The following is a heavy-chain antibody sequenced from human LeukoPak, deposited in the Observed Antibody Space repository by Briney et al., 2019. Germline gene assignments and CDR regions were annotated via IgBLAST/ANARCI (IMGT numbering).Heavy chain of an antibody. CDR3: ASIPGD. D-gene: IGHD7-27*01. Sequence: GGSLRLSCAASGFAFSSYDMTWVRQAPGKGLEWVSGISGIHYNTYYADSVKGRFTISRDNSKNTLYLQMNSLRAEDTAVYYCASIPGDWGQGTLVTVSS. J-gene: IGHJ4*02. V-gene: IGHV3-23*01. CDR2: ISGIHYNT. CDR1: GFAFSSYD.